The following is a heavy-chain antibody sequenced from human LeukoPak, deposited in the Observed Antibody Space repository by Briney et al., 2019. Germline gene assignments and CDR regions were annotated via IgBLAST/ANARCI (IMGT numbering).Heavy chain of an antibody. CDR2: IYYSGST. J-gene: IGHJ6*02. CDR3: ARHYGSPGYYGMDV. D-gene: IGHD3-16*01. Sequence: SETLSLTCFVSGGSISSDYWSWIRQPPGKGLEWIGYIYYSGSTNYNPSLKSRVTISVDTSKNQFSLKLSSVTAADTAVYYCARHYGSPGYYGMDVWGQGTTVTVSS. CDR1: GGSISSDY. V-gene: IGHV4-59*01.